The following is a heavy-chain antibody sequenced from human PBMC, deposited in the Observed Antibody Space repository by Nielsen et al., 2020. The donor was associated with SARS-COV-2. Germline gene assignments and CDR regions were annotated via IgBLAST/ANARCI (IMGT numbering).Heavy chain of an antibody. CDR1: GDSVSSNSAA. D-gene: IGHD1-26*01. CDR2: TYYRSKWYN. CDR3: ARGPNHYSGSTPLDY. Sequence: SETLSLTCAISGDSVSSNSAAWNWIRQSPSRGLEWLGRTYYRSKWYNDYAVSVKSRITINPDTSKNQFSLQLNSVTAADTAVYYCARGPNHYSGSTPLDYWGQGTLVTVSS. V-gene: IGHV6-1*01. J-gene: IGHJ4*02.